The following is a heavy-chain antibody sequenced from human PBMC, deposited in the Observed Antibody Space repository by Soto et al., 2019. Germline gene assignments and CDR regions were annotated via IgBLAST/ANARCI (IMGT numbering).Heavy chain of an antibody. V-gene: IGHV3-23*01. CDR2: ISGSGGST. Sequence: EVQLLESGGGLVQPGGSLRLSCAASGFTFSSYAMSWVRQAPGKGLECVSAISGSGGSTYYADSVKGRFTISRDNSKNTLYLQMNSLRAEDTAVYYCAKDGNPIPYLTGYYRLGWFDPWGQGTLVTVSS. CDR1: GFTFSSYA. D-gene: IGHD3-9*01. J-gene: IGHJ5*02. CDR3: AKDGNPIPYLTGYYRLGWFDP.